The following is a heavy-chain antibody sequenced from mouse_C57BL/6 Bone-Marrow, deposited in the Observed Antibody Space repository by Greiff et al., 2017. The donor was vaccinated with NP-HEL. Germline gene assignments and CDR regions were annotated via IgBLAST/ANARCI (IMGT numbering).Heavy chain of an antibody. CDR1: GYTFTDYE. CDR2: IDPETGGT. D-gene: IGHD1-1*01. V-gene: IGHV1-15*01. J-gene: IGHJ4*01. Sequence: VQLVESGAELVRPGASVTLSCKASGYTFTDYEMHWVKQTPVHGLEWIGAIDPETGGTAYNQKFKGKAILTADKSSSTAYMELRSLTNEDSAVYYCTPITTVVAKAMDYWGQGTSVTVSS. CDR3: TPITTVVAKAMDY.